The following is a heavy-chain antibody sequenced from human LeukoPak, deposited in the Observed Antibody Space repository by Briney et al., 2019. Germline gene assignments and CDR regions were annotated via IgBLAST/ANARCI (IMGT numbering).Heavy chain of an antibody. D-gene: IGHD2-15*01. CDR2: INHSGST. CDR1: GGSFSGYY. CDR3: ARRIYCSGGSCYSAPFDY. Sequence: SETLSLTCAVYGGSFSGYYWSWIRQPPGKGLEWIGEINHSGSTNYNPSLKSRVTISVDTSKNQFSLKLSSVTVADTAVYYCARRIYCSGGSCYSAPFDYWGQGTLVTVSS. J-gene: IGHJ4*02. V-gene: IGHV4-34*01.